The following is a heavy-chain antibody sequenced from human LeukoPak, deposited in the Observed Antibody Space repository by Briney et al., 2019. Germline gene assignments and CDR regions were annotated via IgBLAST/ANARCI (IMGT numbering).Heavy chain of an antibody. D-gene: IGHD5-12*01. CDR2: IYYSGST. Sequence: PSETLSLTCTVSGGSISSYYWSWIRQPPGKGLEWIGYIYYSGSTNYNPSLKSRVTISVDTSKNQFSLKLNSVTAADTAVYYCARQWGSRYLYYFDYWGQGTLVTVSS. J-gene: IGHJ4*02. CDR1: GGSISSYY. V-gene: IGHV4-59*08. CDR3: ARQWGSRYLYYFDY.